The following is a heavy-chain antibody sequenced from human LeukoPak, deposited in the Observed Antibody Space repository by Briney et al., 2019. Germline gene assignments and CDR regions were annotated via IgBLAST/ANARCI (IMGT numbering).Heavy chain of an antibody. J-gene: IGHJ4*02. CDR3: ARDISGYGDYAIFDY. D-gene: IGHD4-17*01. V-gene: IGHV3-30*03. Sequence: GGSLRLSCAASGFTFSSYSMNWVRQAPGKGLEWVAVISYDGSNKYYADSVKGRFTISRDNSKNTLYLQMNSLRAEDTAVYYCARDISGYGDYAIFDYWGQGTLVTVSS. CDR2: ISYDGSNK. CDR1: GFTFSSYS.